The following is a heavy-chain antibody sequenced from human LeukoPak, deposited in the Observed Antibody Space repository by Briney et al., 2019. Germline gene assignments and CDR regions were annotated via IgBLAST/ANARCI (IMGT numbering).Heavy chain of an antibody. CDR3: ARSYRITGTLAN. J-gene: IGHJ3*01. CDR1: GGSISSGGYY. Sequence: SQTLSLTCTVSGGSISSGGYYWSWIRQHPGEGLEWIGYIYYSGSTNYNPSLKSRVTISVDTSKNQFSLKLSSVTAADTAVYYCARSYRITGTLANWGQGTMVTVSS. V-gene: IGHV4-31*03. D-gene: IGHD1-20*01. CDR2: IYYSGST.